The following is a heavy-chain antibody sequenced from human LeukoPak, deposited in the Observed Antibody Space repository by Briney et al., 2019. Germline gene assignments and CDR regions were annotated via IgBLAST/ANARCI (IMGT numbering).Heavy chain of an antibody. CDR1: GGTISSYC. CDR2: IYYSGST. D-gene: IGHD1-1*01. Sequence: SETLSLTCTVSGGTISSYCWSWIRQPPGKGLEWIGFIYYSGSTNYNPSLKSRVTISVDTSKNQFSLKLSSVTAADTAVYYCARHEAPGTYYYYGMDVWGQGTTVTVSS. CDR3: ARHEAPGTYYYYGMDV. J-gene: IGHJ6*02. V-gene: IGHV4-59*08.